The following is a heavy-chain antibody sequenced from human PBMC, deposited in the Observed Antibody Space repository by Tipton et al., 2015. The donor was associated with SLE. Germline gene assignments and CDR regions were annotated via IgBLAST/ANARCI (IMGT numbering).Heavy chain of an antibody. CDR1: GGSITNHY. J-gene: IGHJ3*01. CDR3: ARWGMTAIWAFDL. Sequence: TLSLTCTVSGGSITNHYWNWIRQPPGKGLEWIGYIHYSGTTHDNPSLKSRVTMSVDMSKNQFSLKVTSMSAADTAVYYCARWGMTAIWAFDLWGLGTMVTVSS. CDR2: IHYSGTT. V-gene: IGHV4-59*11. D-gene: IGHD2-21*02.